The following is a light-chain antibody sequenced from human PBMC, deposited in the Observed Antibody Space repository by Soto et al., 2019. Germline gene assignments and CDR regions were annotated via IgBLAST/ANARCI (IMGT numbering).Light chain of an antibody. CDR1: QSISNH. CDR3: QQSYSSPPT. CDR2: AAS. Sequence: DIQMTQSPSSLSASVEDRVIITCRASQSISNHLNWYQQKAGKAPKLLIFAASSLQSVVPSRFSGSRSGPDFTLTISTLQPDDFATYYCQQSYSSPPTFGQGTKVEIK. J-gene: IGKJ1*01. V-gene: IGKV1-39*01.